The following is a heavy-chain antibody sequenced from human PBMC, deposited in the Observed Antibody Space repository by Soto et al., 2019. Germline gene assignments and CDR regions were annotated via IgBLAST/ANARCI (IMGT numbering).Heavy chain of an antibody. J-gene: IGHJ5*02. Sequence: PSETLSLTCAVYGGSFSGYYWSWIRQPPGKGLEWIGEINHSGSTNYNPSLKSRVTIPVDTSKNQFSLKLSSVTAADTAVYYCARRDYGGNRRWFDPWGQGTLVTVSS. D-gene: IGHD4-17*01. V-gene: IGHV4-34*01. CDR3: ARRDYGGNRRWFDP. CDR1: GGSFSGYY. CDR2: INHSGST.